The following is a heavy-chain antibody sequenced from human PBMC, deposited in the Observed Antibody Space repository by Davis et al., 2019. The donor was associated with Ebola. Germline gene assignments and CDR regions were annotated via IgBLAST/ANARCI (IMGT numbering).Heavy chain of an antibody. Sequence: ASVKVSCKASGYTFTSYDINWVRQAPGQGLEWMGWMNPNSGNTGYAQKFQGRVTMTRNTSISTAYMELSSLRSEDTAVYYCARMTMVQGGNYYYYYGMDVWGQGTTVTVSS. CDR2: MNPNSGNT. J-gene: IGHJ6*02. CDR1: GYTFTSYD. CDR3: ARMTMVQGGNYYYYYGMDV. V-gene: IGHV1-8*01. D-gene: IGHD3-10*01.